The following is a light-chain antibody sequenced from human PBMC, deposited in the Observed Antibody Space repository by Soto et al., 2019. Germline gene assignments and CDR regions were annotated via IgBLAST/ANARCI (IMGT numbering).Light chain of an antibody. CDR3: SSFTSSSTFV. CDR1: ISDVGRYNY. CDR2: DVS. Sequence: QSALAQPASVSGSRGQSITISCTGTISDVGRYNYVSWFQQHPGKVPKLIIYDVSNWPSGVSDRFSGSKSGNTASLTISGLQPEDEADYYCSSFTSSSTFVFGTGTKVTVL. J-gene: IGLJ1*01. V-gene: IGLV2-14*03.